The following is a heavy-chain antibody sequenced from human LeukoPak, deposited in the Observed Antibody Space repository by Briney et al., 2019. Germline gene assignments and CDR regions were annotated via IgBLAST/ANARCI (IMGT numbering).Heavy chain of an antibody. CDR3: ARDLVTGGNSLGNFQH. CDR1: GGSISTYY. J-gene: IGHJ1*01. CDR2: VYYSGST. D-gene: IGHD4-23*01. V-gene: IGHV4-59*01. Sequence: KPSETLSLTCTVSGGSISTYYWSWIRQPPGKGLEWIGYVYYSGSTNYSPSLKSRVTISVDTSKNQFSLKLSSVTAVDTAVYYCARDLVTGGNSLGNFQHWGQGTLVTVSS.